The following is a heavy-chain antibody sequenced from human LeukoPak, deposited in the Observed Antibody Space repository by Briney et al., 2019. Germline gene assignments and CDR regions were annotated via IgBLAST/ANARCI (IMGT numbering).Heavy chain of an antibody. J-gene: IGHJ4*02. CDR1: GGSFSNYF. D-gene: IGHD4-17*01. CDR2: ISLSGTI. CDR3: ALSTTTVTTRTLDY. V-gene: IGHV4-34*01. Sequence: PSETLSLTCTVSGGSFSNYFWTWIRQPPGKGPEWIGEISLSGTIKYNPSLKSRVTISVDTSKNQFSLKLSTVTAADTAVYYCALSTTTVTTRTLDYWGQGALVIVSS.